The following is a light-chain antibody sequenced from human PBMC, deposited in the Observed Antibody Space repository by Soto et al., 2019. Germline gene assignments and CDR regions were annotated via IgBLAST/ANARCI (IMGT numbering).Light chain of an antibody. V-gene: IGKV1-5*01. Sequence: DMHMTQSPSILSASVLDIVTITCLASQSISSWLAWYQQMPGKAPKLLIYDASSLHSGVPSRFSGSGSGTEFTLTISSLQPDDVATYYCLQYDNYSWTFGQGTKVDIK. J-gene: IGKJ1*01. CDR1: QSISSW. CDR2: DAS. CDR3: LQYDNYSWT.